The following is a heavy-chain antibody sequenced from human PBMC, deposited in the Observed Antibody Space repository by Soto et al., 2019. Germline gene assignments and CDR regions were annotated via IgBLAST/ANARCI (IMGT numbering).Heavy chain of an antibody. CDR1: GFTFSDFY. D-gene: IGHD4-17*01. CDR3: ARDAGDYGDFGY. Sequence: PGGSLRLSCAASGFTFSDFYMSWIRQAPGKGLEWVSYISSTGTTIFYADSVKGRFTIARDNAKSSLYLQTNSLRAEDTAVYYCARDAGDYGDFGYWGQGTLVTVSS. V-gene: IGHV3-11*01. CDR2: ISSTGTTI. J-gene: IGHJ4*02.